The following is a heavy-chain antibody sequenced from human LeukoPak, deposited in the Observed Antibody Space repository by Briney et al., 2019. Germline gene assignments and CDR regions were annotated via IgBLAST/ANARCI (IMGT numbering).Heavy chain of an antibody. CDR1: GYTFTIYG. J-gene: IGHJ2*01. CDR3: ARDLNDYGDYGPTWYFDL. D-gene: IGHD4-17*01. V-gene: IGHV1-69*04. CDR2: IIPILGIA. Sequence: SVKVSCKASGYTFTIYGISWARQAPGQGLEWMGRIIPILGIANYAQKFQGRVTITADKSTSTAYMELSSLRSEDTAVYYCARDLNDYGDYGPTWYFDLWGRGTLVTVSS.